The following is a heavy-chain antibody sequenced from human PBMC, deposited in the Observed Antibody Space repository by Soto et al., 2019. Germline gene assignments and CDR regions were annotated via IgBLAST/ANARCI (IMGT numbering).Heavy chain of an antibody. J-gene: IGHJ3*02. Sequence: ASVKVSCKASGYTFTSYAMHWVRQAPGQRLEWMGWINAGNGNTKYSQKFQGRVTITRDTSASTAYMELSSLRSEDTAVYYCARVDRSSSWYLGAFDIWGQGTMVTVSS. CDR3: ARVDRSSSWYLGAFDI. D-gene: IGHD6-13*01. CDR2: INAGNGNT. V-gene: IGHV1-3*01. CDR1: GYTFTSYA.